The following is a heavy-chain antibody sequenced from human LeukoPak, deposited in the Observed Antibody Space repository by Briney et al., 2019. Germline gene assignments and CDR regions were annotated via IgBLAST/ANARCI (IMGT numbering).Heavy chain of an antibody. J-gene: IGHJ4*02. CDR3: VRGGSGSYYIPFDY. V-gene: IGHV4-4*02. CDR1: GGSISSSNW. D-gene: IGHD3-10*01. CDR2: IYHSGST. Sequence: SGTLSLTCAVSGGSISSSNWWSWVRQPPGKGLEWIGEIYHSGSTNYNPSLKSRVTISVDKSKNQFSLKLSSVTAADTAVYYCVRGGSGSYYIPFDYWGQGTLVTVSS.